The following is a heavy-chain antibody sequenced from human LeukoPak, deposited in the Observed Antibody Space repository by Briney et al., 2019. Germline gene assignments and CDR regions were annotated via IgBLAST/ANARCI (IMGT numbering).Heavy chain of an antibody. J-gene: IGHJ6*02. D-gene: IGHD3-16*01. CDR1: GGSFSGYY. Sequence: SETPSLTCAVYGGSFSGYYWSWIRQPPGKGLEWIGEINHSGSTNYNPSLKSRVTISVDTSKNQFSLKLSSVTAADTAVYYCARFRGDVGLVNYYYYYGMDVWGQGTTVTVSS. CDR2: INHSGST. V-gene: IGHV4-34*01. CDR3: ARFRGDVGLVNYYYYYGMDV.